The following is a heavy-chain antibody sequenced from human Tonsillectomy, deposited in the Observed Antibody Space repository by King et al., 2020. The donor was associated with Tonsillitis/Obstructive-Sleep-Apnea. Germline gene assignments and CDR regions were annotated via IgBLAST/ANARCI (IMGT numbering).Heavy chain of an antibody. V-gene: IGHV2-5*02. CDR3: ARCGWYRYFDY. Sequence: ITLKESGPTLVKPTQTLTLTCTFSGFSLSTSGVGVGWIRQPPGKALEWLGFIYWDDDKRYSPSLKSRLTITKDTSKNQVVLTMTNMDPVDTATYYCARCGWYRYFDYWGQGTLVTVSS. J-gene: IGHJ4*02. CDR2: IYWDDDK. CDR1: GFSLSTSGVG. D-gene: IGHD6-19*01.